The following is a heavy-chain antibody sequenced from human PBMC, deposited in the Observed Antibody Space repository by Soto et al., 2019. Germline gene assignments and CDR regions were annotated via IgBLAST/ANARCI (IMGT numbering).Heavy chain of an antibody. CDR1: GFSFAGYA. CDR2: ISGGGGST. CDR3: AKTESFNGYYNAFDY. D-gene: IGHD3-9*01. J-gene: IGHJ4*02. V-gene: IGHV3-23*01. Sequence: EVQLSQSGGGLVQPGGSLRLSCAASGFSFAGYAVTWVRQAPGQGLEWVSAISGGGGSTYYVDSVKGRFTISRDNSKHTVHLHMSRLRAEDTAVYYCAKTESFNGYYNAFDYWGRGTQVTVSS.